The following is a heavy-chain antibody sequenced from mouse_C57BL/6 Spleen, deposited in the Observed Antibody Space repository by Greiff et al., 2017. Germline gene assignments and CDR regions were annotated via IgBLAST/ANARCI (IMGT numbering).Heavy chain of an antibody. CDR1: GYTFTSYW. V-gene: IGHV1-64*01. Sequence: QVQLQQPGAELVKPGASVKLSCKASGYTFTSYWMHWVKQRPGQGLEWIGMIHPNSGSTNYNEKFKSKATLTVDKSSSTAYMQLSSLTSEDSAVYYCARLDGYYKAMDYWGQGTSVTVSS. J-gene: IGHJ4*01. CDR2: IHPNSGST. CDR3: ARLDGYYKAMDY. D-gene: IGHD2-3*01.